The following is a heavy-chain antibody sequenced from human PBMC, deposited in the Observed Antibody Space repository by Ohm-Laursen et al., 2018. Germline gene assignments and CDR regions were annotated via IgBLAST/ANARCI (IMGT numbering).Heavy chain of an antibody. CDR3: ARDPYYYDSSGYDDY. D-gene: IGHD3-22*01. CDR2: INHSGST. V-gene: IGHV4-34*01. J-gene: IGHJ4*02. Sequence: TLSLTCAVYGGSFSGYYWSWIRQPPGKGLEWIGEINHSGSTNYNPSLKSRVTISVDTSKNQFSLKLSSVTAADTAVYYCARDPYYYDSSGYDDYWGQGTLVTVSS. CDR1: GGSFSGYY.